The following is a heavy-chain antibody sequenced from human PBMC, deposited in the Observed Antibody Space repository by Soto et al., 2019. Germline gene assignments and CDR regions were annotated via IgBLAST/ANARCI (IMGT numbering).Heavy chain of an antibody. D-gene: IGHD3-3*01. CDR1: GFTFSSYW. Sequence: PGGSLRLSCAASGFTFSSYWMSWVRQAPGKGLEWVANIKQDGSEKYYVDSVKGRFTISRGNAKNSLYLQMNSLRAEDTAVYYCAREKRITIFGAPISLPYYYYGMDVWGQGTTVTVSS. V-gene: IGHV3-7*01. CDR3: AREKRITIFGAPISLPYYYYGMDV. J-gene: IGHJ6*02. CDR2: IKQDGSEK.